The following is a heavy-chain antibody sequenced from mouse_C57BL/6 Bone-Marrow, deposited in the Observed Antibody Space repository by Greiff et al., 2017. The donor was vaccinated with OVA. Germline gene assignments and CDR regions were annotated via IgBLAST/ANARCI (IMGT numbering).Heavy chain of an antibody. CDR3: ARENDYDGFAY. CDR2: INPYNGGT. V-gene: IGHV1-19*01. D-gene: IGHD2-4*01. Sequence: VQLQQSGPVLVKPGASVKMSCKASGYTFTDYYMNWVKQSHGKSLEWIGVINPYNGGTSYNQKFKGKATLTVDKSSSTAYMELNSLTSEDSAVYYCARENDYDGFAYWGQGTLVTVSA. J-gene: IGHJ3*01. CDR1: GYTFTDYY.